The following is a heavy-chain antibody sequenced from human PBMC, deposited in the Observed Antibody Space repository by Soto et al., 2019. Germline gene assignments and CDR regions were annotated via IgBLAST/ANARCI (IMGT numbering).Heavy chain of an antibody. CDR2: INHSGST. Sequence: SETLSLTCAVYGGSFSGYYWSWIRQPPGKGLEWIGEINHSGSTNYNPSLKSRVTISVDTSKNQFSLKLSSVTAADTAVYYCARKWRGLGVTIFGVVSSFDPWGQGTLVTVPQ. CDR3: ARKWRGLGVTIFGVVSSFDP. J-gene: IGHJ5*02. D-gene: IGHD3-3*01. CDR1: GGSFSGYY. V-gene: IGHV4-34*01.